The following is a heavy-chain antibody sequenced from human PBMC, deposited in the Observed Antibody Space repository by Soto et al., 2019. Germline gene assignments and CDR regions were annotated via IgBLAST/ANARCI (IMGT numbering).Heavy chain of an antibody. D-gene: IGHD4-17*01. CDR2: INSDGTTI. J-gene: IGHJ4*01. CDR3: ARGTQTTVTTRLFDC. Sequence: GGSLRLSCAASGLTFSSRWRHWVRQAQGKGLVWVSRINSDGTTITYADSVKGRFTISRDNAKNTLYLQMNSLRAEDTAVYYCARGTQTTVTTRLFDCWGQGTLVTVSS. CDR1: GLTFSSRW. V-gene: IGHV3-74*01.